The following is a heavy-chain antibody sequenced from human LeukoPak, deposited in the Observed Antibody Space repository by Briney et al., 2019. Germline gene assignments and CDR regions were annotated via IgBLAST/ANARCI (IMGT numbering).Heavy chain of an antibody. CDR1: GGTFSSYA. D-gene: IGHD6-6*01. CDR2: IIPIFGTA. CDR3: ASYSSSSGYFQH. V-gene: IGHV1-69*05. Sequence: SVNVSCKASGGTFSSYAISWVRQAPGQGLEWMGGIIPIFGTANYAQKFQGRVTITTDESTSTAYMELSSLRSEDTAVYYCASYSSSSGYFQHWGQGTLVTVSS. J-gene: IGHJ1*01.